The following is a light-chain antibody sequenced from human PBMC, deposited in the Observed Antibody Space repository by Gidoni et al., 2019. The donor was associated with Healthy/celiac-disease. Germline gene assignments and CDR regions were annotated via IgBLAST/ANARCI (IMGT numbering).Light chain of an antibody. J-gene: IGLJ3*02. CDR3: AAWDDSLSVLWV. V-gene: IGLV1-47*01. Sequence: QSVLTQPPSASGTPGQRVTISCSGSSPNIGSNYVYWYQQLPGTAPKLLIYRNNQRPSGVPDRFSGSKSGTSASLAISGLRSEDEADYYCAAWDDSLSVLWVFGGGTKLTVL. CDR2: RNN. CDR1: SPNIGSNY.